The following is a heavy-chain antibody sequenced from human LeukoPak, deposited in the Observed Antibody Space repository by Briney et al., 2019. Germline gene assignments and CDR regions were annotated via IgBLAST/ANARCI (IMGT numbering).Heavy chain of an antibody. CDR3: ARDANDGYGGYMDV. Sequence: SETLSLTCTVSGDSIPSAGYFWNWIRQHPGKGLEWIGYIYNSGSTSYNPSLKSRISISIDTSKNQFSLRLSSVTAADTAVYYCARDANDGYGGYMDVWGQGTTVSVSS. CDR1: GDSIPSAGYF. V-gene: IGHV4-31*03. D-gene: IGHD5-24*01. J-gene: IGHJ6*03. CDR2: IYNSGST.